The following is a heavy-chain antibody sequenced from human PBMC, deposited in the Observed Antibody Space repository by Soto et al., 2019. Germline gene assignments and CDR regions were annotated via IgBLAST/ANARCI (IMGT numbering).Heavy chain of an antibody. J-gene: IGHJ1*01. V-gene: IGHV3-30*19. CDR1: GFTFRSYV. Sequence: QVQLVESGGGVVQPGTSLRLSCVGSGFTFRSYVIHWVRQAPGKGLEWVALTSYDGSNKDYGDSVKGRFTISRDNSRNTVDLQMDSMRVEDTALYYCARWGTTGGLDVWGQGTLVSVSS. CDR3: ARWGTTGGLDV. D-gene: IGHD3-16*01. CDR2: TSYDGSNK.